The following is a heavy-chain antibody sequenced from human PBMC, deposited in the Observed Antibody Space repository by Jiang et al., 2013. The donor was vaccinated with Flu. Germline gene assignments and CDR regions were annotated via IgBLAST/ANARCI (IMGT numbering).Heavy chain of an antibody. Sequence: GSGLVKPSQTLSLTCAVSGGSISSGGYSWSWIRQPPGKGLEWIGYIYHSGSTYYNPSLKSRVTISVDRSKNQFSLKLSSVTAADTAVYYCARVPGPRDYGDYDWNDAFDIWGQGTMVTVSS. CDR2: IYHSGST. J-gene: IGHJ3*02. V-gene: IGHV4-30-2*01. CDR3: ARVPGPRDYGDYDWNDAFDI. D-gene: IGHD4-17*01. CDR1: GGSISSGGYS.